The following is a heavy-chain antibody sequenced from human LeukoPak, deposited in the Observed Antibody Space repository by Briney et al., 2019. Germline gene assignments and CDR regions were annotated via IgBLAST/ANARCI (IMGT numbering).Heavy chain of an antibody. D-gene: IGHD3-3*01. Sequence: QAGGSLRLSCAASGFTFSSYAMSWVRQAPGKGLEWVSAISGSGGSTYYADSVKGRFTISRDNSKNTLYLQMNSLRAEDTAVYYCAKQFGVVIGRPVDAFDIWGQGTMVTVSS. V-gene: IGHV3-23*01. J-gene: IGHJ3*02. CDR3: AKQFGVVIGRPVDAFDI. CDR1: GFTFSSYA. CDR2: ISGSGGST.